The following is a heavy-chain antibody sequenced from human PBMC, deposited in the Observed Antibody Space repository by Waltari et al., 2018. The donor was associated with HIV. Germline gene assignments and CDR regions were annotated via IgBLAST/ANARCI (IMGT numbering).Heavy chain of an antibody. CDR2: NNPNNGGT. Sequence: QVQLVQSGAEVKKPGASVKVSCRASGYTFTGYYIHWVRQAPGQGFEWLGRNNPNNGGTNYAQKFQGGVTLATDTSITTAYMELSSLRSDDTALYFCARAQLVWFGELMNDIDYWGQGTLVTVSS. J-gene: IGHJ4*02. CDR3: ARAQLVWFGELMNDIDY. D-gene: IGHD3-10*01. V-gene: IGHV1-2*06. CDR1: GYTFTGYY.